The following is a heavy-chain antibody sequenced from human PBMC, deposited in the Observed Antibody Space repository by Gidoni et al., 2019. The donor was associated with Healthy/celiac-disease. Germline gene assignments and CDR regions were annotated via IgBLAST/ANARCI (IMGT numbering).Heavy chain of an antibody. D-gene: IGHD5-18*01. CDR3: ARVDKGIYTAMVSDDAFDI. Sequence: QVQLVQSGAEVKKPGSSVKVSCKSSGGSFNSYAISWVRQAPGQGPVWMGGIIPILGTANYAQKFQGRVTITADKSTRTAYMELSSLRSEDTAVYYCARVDKGIYTAMVSDDAFDIWGQGTMVTVSS. V-gene: IGHV1-69*06. CDR1: GGSFNSYA. CDR2: IIPILGTA. J-gene: IGHJ3*02.